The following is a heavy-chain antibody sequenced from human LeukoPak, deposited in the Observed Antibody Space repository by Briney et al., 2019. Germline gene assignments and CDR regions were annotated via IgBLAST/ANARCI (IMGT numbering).Heavy chain of an antibody. CDR2: INHSGST. CDR1: GGSFSGYY. Sequence: SETLSLTCAVYGGSFSGYYWSWIRQPPGKGLEWIGEINHSGSTNYNPSLKSRVTISVDTSKNQFSLKLRSVTAADTAVYYCARGQSSSRYYYYYYYMDVWGKGTTVTVSS. J-gene: IGHJ6*03. V-gene: IGHV4-34*01. CDR3: ARGQSSSRYYYYYYYMDV. D-gene: IGHD6-13*01.